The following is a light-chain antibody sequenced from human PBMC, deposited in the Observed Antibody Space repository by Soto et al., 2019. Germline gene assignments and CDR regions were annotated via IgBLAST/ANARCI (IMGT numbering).Light chain of an antibody. CDR2: GAS. J-gene: IGKJ1*01. Sequence: EIVLTQSPGTLSLSPGDRATLSCRASQSVNNNYLAWFQQTPGQAPRLLIYGASIRATGIPDRFSGSGSGTDFTLTIRRLEPEDFAMYHCQQYGTLPKTFGQGTKVEIQ. V-gene: IGKV3-20*01. CDR3: QQYGTLPKT. CDR1: QSVNNNY.